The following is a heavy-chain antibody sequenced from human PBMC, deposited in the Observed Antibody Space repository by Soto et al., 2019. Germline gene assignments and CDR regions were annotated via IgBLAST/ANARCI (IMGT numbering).Heavy chain of an antibody. CDR2: ISGSGGDT. D-gene: IGHD3-3*01. Sequence: EVQLLESGGGLVQPGGSLRLSCSASGFTFTSYAMSWVRQAPGKGLQWVSGISGSGGDTKSADSVKGRFTISRDNFKNILYLQMNSLRAEDTAVYYCAKHDFWTLYNNGLDSWGQGTLVTVSS. CDR1: GFTFTSYA. CDR3: AKHDFWTLYNNGLDS. V-gene: IGHV3-23*01. J-gene: IGHJ4*02.